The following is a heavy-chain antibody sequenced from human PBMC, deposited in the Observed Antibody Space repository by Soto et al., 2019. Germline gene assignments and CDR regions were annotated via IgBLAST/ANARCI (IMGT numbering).Heavy chain of an antibody. J-gene: IGHJ4*02. V-gene: IGHV4-4*02. CDR1: GGSISTSNW. CDR3: ARARATIAAAAIFDC. Sequence: QVQLQESGPGLVKPSGTLSLTCAVSGGSISTSNWWSWVRQPPGKGLEWIGEVYRTGSTNYNPSLASRLPRSVDKSKNQFSLKLTSVTAADTAVYYCARARATIAAAAIFDCWGQGTLVTVSS. D-gene: IGHD6-13*01. CDR2: VYRTGST.